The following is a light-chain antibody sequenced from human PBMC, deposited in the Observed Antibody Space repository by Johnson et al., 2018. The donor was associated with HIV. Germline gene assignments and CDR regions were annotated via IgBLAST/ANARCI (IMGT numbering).Light chain of an antibody. J-gene: IGLJ1*01. CDR2: ENN. CDR1: SSNIGNNY. Sequence: QAVLTQPPSVSAAPGQKVTISCSGSSSNIGNNYVSWYQQLPGTAPKLLIYENNKRPSGIPDRFSGSKSGTSATLGITGLQTGDEADYYCGTWDSRLSALYFFGTGTKVTAL. CDR3: GTWDSRLSALYF. V-gene: IGLV1-51*02.